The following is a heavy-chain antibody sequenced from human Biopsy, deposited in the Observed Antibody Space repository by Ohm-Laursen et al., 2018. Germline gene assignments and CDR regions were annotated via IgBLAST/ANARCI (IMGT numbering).Heavy chain of an antibody. V-gene: IGHV3-7*01. CDR1: GFTFSSSW. Sequence: SLRLSCAASGFTFSSSWMTWVRQAPGKGLEWVAMIKQDGSEDYYVDSVKGRFTISRDNAQKSLDLQLNSLRADDTAVYYCATSGAADSWGNYYGMDVWGQGTTVTVSS. CDR3: ATSGAADSWGNYYGMDV. CDR2: IKQDGSED. J-gene: IGHJ6*02. D-gene: IGHD3-16*01.